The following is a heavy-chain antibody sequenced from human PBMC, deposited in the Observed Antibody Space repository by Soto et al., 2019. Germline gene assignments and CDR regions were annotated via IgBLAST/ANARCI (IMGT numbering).Heavy chain of an antibody. D-gene: IGHD1-26*01. CDR2: ISGTSGST. V-gene: IGHV3-23*01. J-gene: IGHJ4*02. CDR1: GFTFDSYA. Sequence: GGSLRFSCAASGFTFDSYAMSWVRQAPGMGLEWVSSISGTSGSTQYADSVKGRFTIFRDNSKNTLFLHMTSLRAEDTAVYYCAKAMGLVGASHYFDSWGQGTPVTVSS. CDR3: AKAMGLVGASHYFDS.